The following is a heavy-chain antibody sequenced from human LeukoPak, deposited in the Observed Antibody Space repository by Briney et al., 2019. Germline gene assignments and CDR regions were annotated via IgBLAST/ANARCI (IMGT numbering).Heavy chain of an antibody. CDR3: ARDQGRGYSYGLYYFDY. CDR1: GYTFTGYY. V-gene: IGHV1-2*02. J-gene: IGHJ4*02. CDR2: INPNSGDT. Sequence: ASVKVSCKASGYTFTGYYMHWVRQAPGQGVEWMGWINPNSGDTHYAQKFQGRVTMTRDTSISTAYMELSRLRSDDTAVYYCARDQGRGYSYGLYYFDYWGQGTLVTVSS. D-gene: IGHD5-18*01.